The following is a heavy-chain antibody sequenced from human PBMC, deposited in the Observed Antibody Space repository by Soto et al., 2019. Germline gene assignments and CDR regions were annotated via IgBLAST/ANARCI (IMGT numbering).Heavy chain of an antibody. CDR2: IIPIFGTA. J-gene: IGHJ5*02. CDR3: ARVSPPYGDHVGWFDP. Sequence: GASVKVSCKAGGYTFTDYYIQWVRQAPGQGLQYMGGIIPIFGTANYAQKFQGRVTITADESTSTAYMELSSLRSEDTAVYYCARVSPPYGDHVGWFDPWGQGTLVTVSS. CDR1: GYTFTDYY. V-gene: IGHV1-69*13. D-gene: IGHD4-17*01.